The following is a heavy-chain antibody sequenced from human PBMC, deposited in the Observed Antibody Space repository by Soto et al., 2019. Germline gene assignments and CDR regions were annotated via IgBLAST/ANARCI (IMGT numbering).Heavy chain of an antibody. Sequence: SETLSLTCSVSGGTIGSGSYYWGWIRQTPGKGLEWIGNIYYAGSTYYNPSLKSRVTISVDTSRIQFSLKLRSVTAADTAVYYCARLWTTVANDYWGQGTLVTVSS. CDR1: GGTIGSGSYY. D-gene: IGHD4-17*01. CDR3: ARLWTTVANDY. V-gene: IGHV4-39*01. J-gene: IGHJ4*02. CDR2: IYYAGST.